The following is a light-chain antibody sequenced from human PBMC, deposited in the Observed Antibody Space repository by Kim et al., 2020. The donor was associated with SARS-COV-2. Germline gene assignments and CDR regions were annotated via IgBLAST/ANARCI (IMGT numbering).Light chain of an antibody. CDR3: VAWDDSLNGPV. V-gene: IGLV1-44*01. Sequence: ELTQPPSASGTPGQRVTISCSGSSSNIGSNNVNWYQQLSGTAPKLLIYSVNQRPSGVPDRFSGSKSGISASLAISGLQSEDEADYYCVAWDDSLNGPVFGGGTQLTVL. CDR1: SSNIGSNN. J-gene: IGLJ3*02. CDR2: SVN.